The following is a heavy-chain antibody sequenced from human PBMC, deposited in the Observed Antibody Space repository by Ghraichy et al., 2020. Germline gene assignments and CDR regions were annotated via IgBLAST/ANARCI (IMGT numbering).Heavy chain of an antibody. D-gene: IGHD2-2*01. CDR2: IYTSGST. Sequence: LSCTVSGGSISSYYWSWIRQPAGKGLEWIGRIYTSGSTNYNPSLKSRVTMSVDTSKNQFSLKLSSVTAADTAVYYCARDQKGGYCSSTSCPYNWFDPWGQGTLVTVSS. V-gene: IGHV4-4*07. CDR1: GGSISSYY. J-gene: IGHJ5*02. CDR3: ARDQKGGYCSSTSCPYNWFDP.